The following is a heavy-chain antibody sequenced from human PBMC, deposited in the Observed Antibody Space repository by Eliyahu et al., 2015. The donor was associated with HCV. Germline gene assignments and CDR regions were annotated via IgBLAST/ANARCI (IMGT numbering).Heavy chain of an antibody. CDR3: ASVPYDSSGYYYFPRAAFDI. CDR2: IYYSGST. D-gene: IGHD3-22*01. CDR1: GGSISXSSYY. J-gene: IGHJ3*02. Sequence: QLQLQESGPGLVKPSETLSLTCTVSGGSISXSSYYWGWIRQPPGKGLEXIGSIYYSGSTYYNPSLKSRVTISVDTSKNQFFLKLSSVTAADTAVYYCASVPYDSSGYYYFPRAAFDIWGQGTMVTVSS. V-gene: IGHV4-39*01.